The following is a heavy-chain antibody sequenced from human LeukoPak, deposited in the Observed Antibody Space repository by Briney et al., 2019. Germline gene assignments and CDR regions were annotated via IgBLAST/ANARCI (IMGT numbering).Heavy chain of an antibody. D-gene: IGHD3-3*01. V-gene: IGHV4-39*07. CDR2: IYYSGST. CDR1: GGSISSSSYY. Sequence: SETLSLTCTVSGGSISSSSYYWGWIRQPPGKGLEWIGSIYYSGSTYYNPSLKSRVTISVGTSKNQFSLKLSSVTAADTAVYYCARGEGGRVTIFGVVNDNWFDPWGQGTLVTVSS. J-gene: IGHJ5*02. CDR3: ARGEGGRVTIFGVVNDNWFDP.